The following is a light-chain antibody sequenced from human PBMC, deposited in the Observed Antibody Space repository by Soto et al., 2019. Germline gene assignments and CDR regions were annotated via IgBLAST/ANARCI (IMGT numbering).Light chain of an antibody. CDR2: GAS. CDR3: QQSGSLYT. J-gene: IGKJ2*01. CDR1: QSINNNY. V-gene: IGKV3-20*01. Sequence: ETVLTNSPGTLSVSPGERATLSCGASQSINNNYLAWYHQKPGQTPRLLIYGASSRATGSQDRVSGSGYGTDFTLTISRLETEDFAVYYCQQSGSLYTFGQWKTRAI.